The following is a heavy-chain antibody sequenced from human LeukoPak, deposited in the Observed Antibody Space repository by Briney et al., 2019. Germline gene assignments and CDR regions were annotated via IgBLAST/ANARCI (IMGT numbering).Heavy chain of an antibody. D-gene: IGHD5-24*01. V-gene: IGHV1-18*01. J-gene: IGHJ4*02. CDR1: GYTFTSXG. CDR3: ARDWARDGYNSFGY. Sequence: GASVKVSCKASGYTFTSXGXSWVRQAPGQGLEXMGWISAYNGNTNYAQKLQGRVTMTTDTSTSTAYMELRSLRSDDTAVYYCARDWARDGYNSFGYWGQGTLVTVSS. CDR2: ISAYNGNT.